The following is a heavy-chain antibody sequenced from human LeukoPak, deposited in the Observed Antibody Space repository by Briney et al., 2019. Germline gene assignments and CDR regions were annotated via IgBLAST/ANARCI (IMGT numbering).Heavy chain of an antibody. Sequence: ASVKVSCKVSGYTLTELSMHWVRQAPGKGLEWMGGFDPEDGETIYAQKFQGRVTMTEDTSTDTAYMELSSLRSEDTAVYYCATVGIVVVPAAIPADWFDPWGQGTLVTVSS. D-gene: IGHD2-2*01. V-gene: IGHV1-24*01. CDR3: ATVGIVVVPAAIPADWFDP. CDR1: GYTLTELS. J-gene: IGHJ5*02. CDR2: FDPEDGET.